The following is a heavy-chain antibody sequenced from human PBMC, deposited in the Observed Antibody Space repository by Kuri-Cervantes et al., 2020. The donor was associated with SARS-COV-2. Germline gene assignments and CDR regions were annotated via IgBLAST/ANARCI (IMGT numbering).Heavy chain of an antibody. CDR3: AKDQEGGKHY. V-gene: IGHV3-74*01. CDR2: INPDGSYT. CDR1: GFTFSGHW. D-gene: IGHD4-23*01. J-gene: IGHJ4*02. Sequence: ETLSLTCAASGFTFSGHWIHWVRQAPGKGLVWVSRINPDGSYTNNADSVKGRFTLSRDNAKNMLFLQMNSLRAEDTAVYYCAKDQEGGKHYWGQGALVTVSS.